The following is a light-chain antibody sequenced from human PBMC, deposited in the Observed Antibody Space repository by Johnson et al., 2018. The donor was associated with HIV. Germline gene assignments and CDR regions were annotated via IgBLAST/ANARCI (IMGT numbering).Light chain of an antibody. CDR2: DND. V-gene: IGLV1-51*02. Sequence: QSVLTQPPSVSAAPGQKVTISCSGTTSNIGDHSVSWFQHLPGAAPKLLIYDNDRRPSGVPDRFSGSKSAASATLDITGLQSGDEGDYYCATWDASQSANVFGPGTKVTVL. CDR1: TSNIGDHS. CDR3: ATWDASQSANV. J-gene: IGLJ1*01.